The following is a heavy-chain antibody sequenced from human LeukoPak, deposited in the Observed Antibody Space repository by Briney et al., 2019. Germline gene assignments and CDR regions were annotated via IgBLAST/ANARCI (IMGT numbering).Heavy chain of an antibody. J-gene: IGHJ4*02. V-gene: IGHV3-21*01. D-gene: IGHD6-13*01. Sequence: PGGSLRLSCAASGFTFSRYTMNWVRQAPGKGLEWVSSISGSSRHKYYADSVKGRFTISRDNAKNSLYLQMNSLRAEDTAVYYCARTANFAAGYYIDYWGQGTLVTVSS. CDR2: ISGSSRHK. CDR1: GFTFSRYT. CDR3: ARTANFAAGYYIDY.